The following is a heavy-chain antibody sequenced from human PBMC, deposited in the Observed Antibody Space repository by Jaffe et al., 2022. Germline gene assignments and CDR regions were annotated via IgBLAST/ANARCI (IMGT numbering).Heavy chain of an antibody. J-gene: IGHJ6*03. CDR1: GFTFSSYS. CDR3: ARDQEGYDILTGMDV. Sequence: EVQLVESGGGLVKPGGSLRLSCAASGFTFSSYSMNWVRQAPGKGLEWVSSISSSSSYIYYADSVKGRFTISRDNAKNSLYLQMNSLRAEDTAVYYCARDQEGYDILTGMDVWGKGTTVTVSS. D-gene: IGHD3-9*01. V-gene: IGHV3-21*01. CDR2: ISSSSSYI.